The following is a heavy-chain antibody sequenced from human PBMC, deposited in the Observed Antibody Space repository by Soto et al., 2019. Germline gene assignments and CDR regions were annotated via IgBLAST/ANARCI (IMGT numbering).Heavy chain of an antibody. CDR2: IDHSGYT. CDR1: GGSFSGYY. CDR3: ARVRDWFDP. J-gene: IGHJ5*02. D-gene: IGHD3-3*01. Sequence: QVQLQQWGAGLLKPSETLSLTCAVYGGSFSGYYWNWIRQPPGKGLEWIGEIDHSGYTNYNPSLKSRVTIAVDTSKNQFSLRLTSVTDADTAVYYCARVRDWFDPWCQGTLVTVSS. V-gene: IGHV4-34*01.